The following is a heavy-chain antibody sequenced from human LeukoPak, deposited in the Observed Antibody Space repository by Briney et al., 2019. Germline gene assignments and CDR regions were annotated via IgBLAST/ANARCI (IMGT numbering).Heavy chain of an antibody. D-gene: IGHD3-10*01. V-gene: IGHV3-23*01. CDR2: ISGSGGSA. Sequence: PGGSLRLSCAASGFTFSSYAMSWVRQAPGKGLEWVSAISGSGGSAYYADSVKGRFTISRDNSKNTLYLQMNSLRAEDTAVYYCARHELITMVRGVPYYFDYWGQGTLVTVSS. CDR3: ARHELITMVRGVPYYFDY. J-gene: IGHJ4*02. CDR1: GFTFSSYA.